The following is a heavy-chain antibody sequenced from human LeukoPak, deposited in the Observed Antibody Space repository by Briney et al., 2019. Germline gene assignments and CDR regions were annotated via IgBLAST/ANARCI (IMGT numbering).Heavy chain of an antibody. J-gene: IGHJ5*02. CDR2: ISGSGGST. CDR1: GFTFSSYA. CDR3: AKAHLYYHDSSHRFDP. D-gene: IGHD3-22*01. V-gene: IGHV3-23*01. Sequence: PGGSLRLSCAASGFTFSSYAMSWVRQAPGKGLEWVSAISGSGGSTYYADSVKGRFTISRDNSKNTLYLQMNSLRAEDTAVYYCAKAHLYYHDSSHRFDPWGQGTLVTVSS.